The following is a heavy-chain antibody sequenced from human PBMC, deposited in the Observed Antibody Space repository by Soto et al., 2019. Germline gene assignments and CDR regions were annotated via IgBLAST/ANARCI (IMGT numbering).Heavy chain of an antibody. J-gene: IGHJ5*02. CDR2: IYYRGST. D-gene: IGHD2-2*01. Sequence: SETLSLTCTVSGGSLSSYYLSWIRQPPVKGLEWIGYIYYRGSTNYNPSLRGRVTISLETSKSQFSLRLSSVTAADTAVYYCARLGKYYQSLEPWGPGNLVTVSS. CDR3: ARLGKYYQSLEP. V-gene: IGHV4-59*08. CDR1: GGSLSSYY.